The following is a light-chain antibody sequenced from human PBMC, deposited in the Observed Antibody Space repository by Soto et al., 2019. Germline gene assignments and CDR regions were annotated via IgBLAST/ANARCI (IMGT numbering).Light chain of an antibody. Sequence: EIVLTQSPGTLSLSPGERVTLSCRASQSVSSSYLAWYQQKPGQAPRLLIYGASSRATGIPDRFSGSGSGTDFTLTVSRLEPEDFAVYYCQQYSNSPFTFGPGTKVDIK. V-gene: IGKV3-20*01. CDR3: QQYSNSPFT. CDR1: QSVSSSY. J-gene: IGKJ3*01. CDR2: GAS.